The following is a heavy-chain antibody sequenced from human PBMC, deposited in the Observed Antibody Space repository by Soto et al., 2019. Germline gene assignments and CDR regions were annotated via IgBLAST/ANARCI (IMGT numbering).Heavy chain of an antibody. J-gene: IGHJ5*02. V-gene: IGHV3-21*01. D-gene: IGHD3-10*01. Sequence: GGSLRLSCAASGVTFSSYSMNWVRQAPGKGLEWVSSISSSSSYIYYADSVKGRFTISRDNAKNSLYLQMNSLRAEDTAVYYCASHSGSGSPYNWFDPWGQGTLVTVSS. CDR3: ASHSGSGSPYNWFDP. CDR1: GVTFSSYS. CDR2: ISSSSSYI.